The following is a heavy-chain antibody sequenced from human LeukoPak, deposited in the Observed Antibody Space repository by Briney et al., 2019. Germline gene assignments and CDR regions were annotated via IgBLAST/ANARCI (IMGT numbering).Heavy chain of an antibody. D-gene: IGHD1-26*01. CDR3: ARETHSGSYYRTFDP. Sequence: SETLSLTCTVSGGSISSYYWSWIRQPPGKGLEWIGYIYYSGSTNYNPSLKSRVTISVDTSKNQFSLKLSSVPAADTAVYYCARETHSGSYYRTFDPWGQGTLVTVSS. V-gene: IGHV4-59*01. J-gene: IGHJ5*02. CDR2: IYYSGST. CDR1: GGSISSYY.